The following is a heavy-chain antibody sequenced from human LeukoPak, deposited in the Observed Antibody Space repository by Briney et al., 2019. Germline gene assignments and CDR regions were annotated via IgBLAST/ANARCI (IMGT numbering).Heavy chain of an antibody. CDR2: INPNSGAT. CDR3: ARHRMYGANSAPFDA. D-gene: IGHD4-23*01. V-gene: IGHV1-2*06. Sequence: GASVTVSCTASGYTFSDYYIQWVRQAPGQGLEWVGRINPNSGATSFAQKFQGRVTMTRDTSINTAYMELNRLRSDDTAVYYCARHRMYGANSAPFDAWGQGTLVTVSS. J-gene: IGHJ5*02. CDR1: GYTFSDYY.